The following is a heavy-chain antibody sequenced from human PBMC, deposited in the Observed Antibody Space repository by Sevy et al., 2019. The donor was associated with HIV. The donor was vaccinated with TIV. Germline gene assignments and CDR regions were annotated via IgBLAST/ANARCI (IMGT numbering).Heavy chain of an antibody. CDR2: ITGPAYGT. J-gene: IGHJ1*01. CDR1: GFTFNTHA. CDR3: ARDGLYGGNFEYFQH. Sequence: GGSLRLSCAASGFTFNTHAMTWVRQAPGKGLEWVSSITGPAYGTHYADSVKGRFTVSRDNSKNVLYLQMNSLRADDTAVYYCARDGLYGGNFEYFQHWGQGTLVTVSS. D-gene: IGHD4-17*01. V-gene: IGHV3-23*01.